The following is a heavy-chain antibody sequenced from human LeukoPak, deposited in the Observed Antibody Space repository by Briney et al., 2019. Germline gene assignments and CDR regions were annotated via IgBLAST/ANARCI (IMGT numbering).Heavy chain of an antibody. Sequence: SETLSLTCTVSGGSISSGGYYWSWIRQHPGKGLEWIGYIYYSGSTYYNPSLKSRVTISVDTSKNQFSLKLSSVTAADTAVYYCATVWAVTTDYGMDVWGQGTTVTVSS. V-gene: IGHV4-31*03. D-gene: IGHD4-17*01. CDR2: IYYSGST. CDR1: GGSISSGGYY. J-gene: IGHJ6*02. CDR3: ATVWAVTTDYGMDV.